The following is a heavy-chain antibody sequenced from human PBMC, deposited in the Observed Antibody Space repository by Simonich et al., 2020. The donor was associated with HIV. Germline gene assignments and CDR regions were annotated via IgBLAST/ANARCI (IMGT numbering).Heavy chain of an antibody. CDR1: GFTFSSYG. J-gene: IGHJ3*02. Sequence: QVQLVESGGGVVQPGRSLRLSCAASGFTFSSYGMHWVRQAQGKGLEWVAVIWYDGSNKYYADSVKGRFTISRDNSKNTLYLQMNSLRAEDTAVYYCAGYYYDSSGYYGGAFDIWGQGTMVTVSS. D-gene: IGHD3-22*01. CDR3: AGYYYDSSGYYGGAFDI. CDR2: IWYDGSNK. V-gene: IGHV3-33*01.